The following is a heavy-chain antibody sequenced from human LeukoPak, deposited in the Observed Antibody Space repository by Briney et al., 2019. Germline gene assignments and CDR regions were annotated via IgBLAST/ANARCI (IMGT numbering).Heavy chain of an antibody. Sequence: GASVKVSCKASGYTFASYGISWVRQAPGQGLEWMGWISAYNGNTNYAQKLQGRVTMTTDTSTSTAYMELRSLRSDDTAVYYCAREESYYDILTGYKLGSYGMDVWGQGTTVTVSS. V-gene: IGHV1-18*01. CDR3: AREESYYDILTGYKLGSYGMDV. D-gene: IGHD3-9*01. J-gene: IGHJ6*02. CDR1: GYTFASYG. CDR2: ISAYNGNT.